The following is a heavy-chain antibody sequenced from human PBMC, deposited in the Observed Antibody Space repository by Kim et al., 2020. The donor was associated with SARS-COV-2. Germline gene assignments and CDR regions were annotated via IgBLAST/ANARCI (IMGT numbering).Heavy chain of an antibody. D-gene: IGHD3-22*01. CDR1: GFTFSSYA. CDR3: ARDSMTYYYDSSGYSNDY. J-gene: IGHJ4*02. Sequence: GGSLRLSCAASGFTFSSYAMHWVRQAPGKGLEWVAVISYDGSNKYYADSVKGRFTISRDNSKNTLYLQMNSLRAEDTAVYYCARDSMTYYYDSSGYSNDYWGQGTLVTVSS. V-gene: IGHV3-30*04. CDR2: ISYDGSNK.